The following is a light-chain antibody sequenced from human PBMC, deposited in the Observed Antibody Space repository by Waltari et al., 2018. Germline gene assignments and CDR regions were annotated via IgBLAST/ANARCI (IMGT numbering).Light chain of an antibody. CDR2: GAS. CDR3: QHYLRLPAT. V-gene: IGKV3-20*01. CDR1: QSVSRA. Sequence: EIVLTQSPGTLSLSPGERATLSCRASQSVSRALAWYQQKPGQAPRLLIYGASNRATGIPDRFSGSGSGKDFSLTISSLEPEDFAVYYCQHYLRLPATFGQGTKVEIK. J-gene: IGKJ1*01.